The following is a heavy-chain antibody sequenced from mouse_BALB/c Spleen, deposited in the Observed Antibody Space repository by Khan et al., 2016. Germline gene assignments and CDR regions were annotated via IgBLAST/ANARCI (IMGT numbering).Heavy chain of an antibody. Sequence: QVQLKESGPGLVAPSQSLSITCTVSGFSIIAYGVNWVRQPPGKGLEWLGMIWGDGSTDYNSALKSRLNITKDNSTSQVFLKMNSLQTDDTAKYYCARDGWGYYAMDYWGQGTSVTVSS. CDR2: IWGDGST. V-gene: IGHV2-6-7*01. CDR3: ARDGWGYYAMDY. CDR1: GFSIIAYG. J-gene: IGHJ4*01. D-gene: IGHD2-2*01.